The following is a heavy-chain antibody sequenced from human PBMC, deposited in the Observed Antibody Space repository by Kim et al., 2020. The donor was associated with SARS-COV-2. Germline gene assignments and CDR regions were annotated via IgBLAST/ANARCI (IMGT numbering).Heavy chain of an antibody. V-gene: IGHV1-8*01. CDR2: LNPTSGFT. Sequence: ASVKVSCRASGYSFSSYDINWVRQASGQGLDWMGYLNPTSGFTHYAQKFQGRVTMTRDTSTTTAYMELTSLRSEDTAVYYCARGRGYSGYPDYWGQGTLVTVSS. D-gene: IGHD5-12*01. J-gene: IGHJ4*02. CDR3: ARGRGYSGYPDY. CDR1: GYSFSSYD.